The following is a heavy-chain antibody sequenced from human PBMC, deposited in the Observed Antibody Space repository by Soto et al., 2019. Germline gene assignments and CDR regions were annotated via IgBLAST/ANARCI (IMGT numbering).Heavy chain of an antibody. D-gene: IGHD5-12*01. CDR3: ARGRWLQSDYYYGMDV. J-gene: IGHJ6*02. CDR1: GATFSSYA. V-gene: IGHV1-69*06. Sequence: SVKVSCKASGATFSSYAISWVRQAPGQGLEWMGGIIPIFGTANYAQKFQGRVTITADKSTSTAYMELSSLRSEDTAVYYCARGRWLQSDYYYGMDVWGQGTTVTVSS. CDR2: IIPIFGTA.